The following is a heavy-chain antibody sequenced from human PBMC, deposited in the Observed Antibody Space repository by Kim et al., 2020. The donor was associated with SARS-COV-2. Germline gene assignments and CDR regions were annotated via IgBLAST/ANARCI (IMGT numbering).Heavy chain of an antibody. J-gene: IGHJ4*02. CDR3: ARHGYYGDYPVY. Sequence: NYNPALKSRVTISVDTSKNQFSLKLSSVTAADTAVYYCARHGYYGDYPVYWGQGTLVTVSS. V-gene: IGHV4-59*08. D-gene: IGHD4-17*01.